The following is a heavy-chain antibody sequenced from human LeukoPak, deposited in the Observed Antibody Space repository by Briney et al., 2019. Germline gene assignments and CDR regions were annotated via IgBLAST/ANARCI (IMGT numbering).Heavy chain of an antibody. J-gene: IGHJ4*02. D-gene: IGHD3-3*01. CDR2: INHSGST. V-gene: IGHV4-34*01. CDR1: GGSFSGYY. Sequence: PSETLSLTCAVYGGSFSGYYWSWIRQPPGKGLEWIGEINHSGSTNYNPSLKSRVTISVDTSKNQFSLKLSSVTAADTAVYYCARRLNFGVVIIYFDYWGQGTLVTVSS. CDR3: ARRLNFGVVIIYFDY.